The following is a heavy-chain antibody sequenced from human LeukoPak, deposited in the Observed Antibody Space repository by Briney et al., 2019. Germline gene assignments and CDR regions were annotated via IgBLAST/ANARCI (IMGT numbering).Heavy chain of an antibody. J-gene: IGHJ4*02. CDR1: GFTFSSYG. V-gene: IGHV3-30*03. Sequence: GGSLRLSCAASGFTFSSYGMHWVRQAPGKGLEWVAVISYDGSNKYYADSVKGRFTISRDNSKNTLYLQMNSLRAEDTAVYYCARGSGVDYWGQGTLVTVSS. D-gene: IGHD1-14*01. CDR3: ARGSGVDY. CDR2: ISYDGSNK.